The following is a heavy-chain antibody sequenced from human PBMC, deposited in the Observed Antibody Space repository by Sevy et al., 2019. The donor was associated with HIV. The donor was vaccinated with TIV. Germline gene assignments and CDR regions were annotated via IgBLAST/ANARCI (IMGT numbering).Heavy chain of an antibody. J-gene: IGHJ5*02. CDR3: ARLGAAGLAGWFDP. CDR2: IIPIFGTT. V-gene: IGHV1-69*13. Sequence: ASVKVSCKASGGTFSRSAISWMRQAPGQGLEWMGGIIPIFGTTNYARNFQVRLTITADESTSAAYMELSSLTSEDSAVYYCARLGAAGLAGWFDPWGQGTLVTVSS. CDR1: GGTFSRSA. D-gene: IGHD6-13*01.